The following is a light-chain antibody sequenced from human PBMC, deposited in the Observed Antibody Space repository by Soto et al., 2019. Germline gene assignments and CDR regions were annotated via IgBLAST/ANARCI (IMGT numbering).Light chain of an antibody. Sequence: EIVLTQSPGTLSLSLGERATLSCRASQSVSSSYLAWYQQKPGQAPRLLIYGASSRATGIPDRFSGSGSGTDFTLTISRLEPEDFAVYYCQQYGSSPRITFGGGTKVDIK. V-gene: IGKV3-20*01. J-gene: IGKJ4*01. CDR1: QSVSSSY. CDR2: GAS. CDR3: QQYGSSPRIT.